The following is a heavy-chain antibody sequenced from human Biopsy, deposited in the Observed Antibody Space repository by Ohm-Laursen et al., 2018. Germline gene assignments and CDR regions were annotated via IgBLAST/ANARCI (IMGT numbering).Heavy chain of an antibody. CDR1: GFSFNTYT. V-gene: IGHV3-21*06. CDR3: ARDQGSYYYGMDV. J-gene: IGHJ6*02. Sequence: SLRLSCSAPGFSFNTYTMNWVRQAPGKGLEWVSSISGSSTYIHYADSVKGRCTISRDNAKSSLYLQMNSLSAEDTAVYYCARDQGSYYYGMDVWGQGTTVTVSS. CDR2: ISGSSTYI.